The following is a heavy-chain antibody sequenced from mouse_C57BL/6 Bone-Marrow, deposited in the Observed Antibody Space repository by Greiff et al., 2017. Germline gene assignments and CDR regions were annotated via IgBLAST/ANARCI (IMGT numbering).Heavy chain of an antibody. Sequence: QVTLKVSGPGILQPSQTLSLTCSFSGFSLSTFGMGVGWIRQPSGKGLVWLAHIWWDDDKYYNPALKSRLTISKDTSKNQVFLKIANVDTSDTATYYCARMNDYYGSSYRNYAMDYWGQGTSVTVSS. J-gene: IGHJ4*01. CDR2: IWWDDDK. CDR1: GFSLSTFGMG. D-gene: IGHD1-1*01. V-gene: IGHV8-8*01. CDR3: ARMNDYYGSSYRNYAMDY.